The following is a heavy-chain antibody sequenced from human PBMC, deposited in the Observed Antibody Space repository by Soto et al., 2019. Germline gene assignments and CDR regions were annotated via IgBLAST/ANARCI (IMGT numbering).Heavy chain of an antibody. J-gene: IGHJ4*02. CDR2: IHYRGST. CDR3: ARCRDAFGFDS. D-gene: IGHD2-2*01. Sequence: QVQLQESGPGLVEPSQTLSLTCSVSGGFISRGGYYWSWIRQFPGKGLEWIGYIHYRGSTYYNPSLKSRGSISVDMSKNQLSRNLTSVTAADRAVYYCARCRDAFGFDSWGQGTRVTVSS. CDR1: GGFISRGGYY. V-gene: IGHV4-31*03.